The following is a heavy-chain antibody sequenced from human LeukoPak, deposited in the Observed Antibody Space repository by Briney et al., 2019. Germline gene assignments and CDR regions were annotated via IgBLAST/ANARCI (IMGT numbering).Heavy chain of an antibody. J-gene: IGHJ5*02. CDR2: IIPILGIA. D-gene: IGHD5-18*01. V-gene: IGHV1-69*04. Sequence: SVKVSCKASGGTFSSYAISWVRQAPGQGLEWMGRIIPILGIANYAQKFQGRVTITADKSTSTAYMELSSLRSEDTAVYYCARDRSWIQLWLRKNWFDPWGQGTLVTVSS. CDR1: GGTFSSYA. CDR3: ARDRSWIQLWLRKNWFDP.